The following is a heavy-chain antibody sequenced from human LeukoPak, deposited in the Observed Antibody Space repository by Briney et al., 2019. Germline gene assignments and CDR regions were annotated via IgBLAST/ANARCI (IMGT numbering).Heavy chain of an antibody. CDR2: ISSTNSYI. Sequence: GGSLRLSCAVSGFTFSSYNMHWVRQAPGKGLEWVSHISSTNSYIYYADPVKGRFTISRDNAKNSLYLQMNSLRDEDTAVYYCARAPFDYWGQGILVTVSS. V-gene: IGHV3-48*02. CDR1: GFTFSSYN. CDR3: ARAPFDY. J-gene: IGHJ4*02.